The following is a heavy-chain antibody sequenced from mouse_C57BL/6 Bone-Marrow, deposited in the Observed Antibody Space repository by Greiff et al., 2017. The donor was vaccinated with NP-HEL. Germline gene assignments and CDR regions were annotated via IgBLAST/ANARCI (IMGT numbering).Heavy chain of an antibody. Sequence: VQLQQSDAELVKPGASVKISCKVSGYTFTDHTIHWMKQRPEQGLEWIGYIYPRDGSTKYNEKFKGKATLTADKSSSTAYMQLNSLTSEDSAVYFCARENYYGRDYYAMDYWGQGTSVTVSS. CDR1: GYTFTDHT. J-gene: IGHJ4*01. CDR3: ARENYYGRDYYAMDY. D-gene: IGHD1-1*01. CDR2: IYPRDGST. V-gene: IGHV1-78*01.